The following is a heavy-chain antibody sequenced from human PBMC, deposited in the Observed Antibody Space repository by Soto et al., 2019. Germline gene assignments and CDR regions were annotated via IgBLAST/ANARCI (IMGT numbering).Heavy chain of an antibody. Sequence: PGGSLRLSCAASGFTFSSYGMHWVRQAPGKGLEWVAVIWYDGSNKYYADSVKGRFTISRDNSKNTLYLQMNSLRAEDTAVYYCARDVVVVVAAAFGYMGVWGKGTTVTVSS. CDR3: ARDVVVVVAAAFGYMGV. J-gene: IGHJ6*03. CDR1: GFTFSSYG. CDR2: IWYDGSNK. D-gene: IGHD2-15*01. V-gene: IGHV3-33*01.